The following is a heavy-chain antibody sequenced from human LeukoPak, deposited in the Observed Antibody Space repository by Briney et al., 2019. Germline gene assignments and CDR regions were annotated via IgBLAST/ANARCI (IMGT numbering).Heavy chain of an antibody. V-gene: IGHV3-30*18. CDR3: AKDMRGSSWSNSGGFDY. Sequence: GGSLRLSCAASGFTFSNYGMHWVRQSPGKGLEWVAVVSYDGSNKYYADSVKGRFTISRDNSKNTLYVQMNSLRAEDTAVYYCAKDMRGSSWSNSGGFDYWGQGTLVTVSS. D-gene: IGHD6-13*01. CDR2: VSYDGSNK. CDR1: GFTFSNYG. J-gene: IGHJ4*02.